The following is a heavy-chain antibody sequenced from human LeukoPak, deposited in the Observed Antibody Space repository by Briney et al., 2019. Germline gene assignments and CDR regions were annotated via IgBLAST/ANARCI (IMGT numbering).Heavy chain of an antibody. CDR3: ARVGGPYSSSWYGPDY. Sequence: GGSLRLSCAAPGFTFSSYGMHWVRQAPGKGLEWVAVIWYDGSNKYYADSVKGRFTISRDNSKNTLYLQMNSLRAEDTAVYYCARVGGPYSSSWYGPDYWGQGTLVTVSS. CDR1: GFTFSSYG. J-gene: IGHJ4*02. V-gene: IGHV3-33*01. CDR2: IWYDGSNK. D-gene: IGHD6-13*01.